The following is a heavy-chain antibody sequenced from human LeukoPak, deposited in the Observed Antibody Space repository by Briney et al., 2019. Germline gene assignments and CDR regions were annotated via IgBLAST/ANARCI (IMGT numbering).Heavy chain of an antibody. CDR3: ARLRLVQGAFDI. V-gene: IGHV1-2*06. J-gene: IGHJ3*02. Sequence: ASVKVSCKASGYPFTGYYMHWVRQAPGQGLEWMGRINPNSGGANYAQKFQGRVTMTRDTSISTAYMELSRLRSDDTAVYYCARLRLVQGAFDIWGQGTMVTVSS. CDR1: GYPFTGYY. CDR2: INPNSGGA. D-gene: IGHD6-19*01.